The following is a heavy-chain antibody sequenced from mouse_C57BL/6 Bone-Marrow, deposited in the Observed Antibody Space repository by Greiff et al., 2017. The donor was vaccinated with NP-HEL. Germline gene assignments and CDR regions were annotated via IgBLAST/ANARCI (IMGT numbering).Heavy chain of an antibody. Sequence: QVQLQQSGAELARPGASVKLSCKASGYTFTSYGISWVKQRTGQGLEWIGEIYPRSGNTYYNEKFKGKATLTADKSSSTAYMELRSLTSEDFAVYFCARLIYYGNYDYAMDYWGQGTSVTVSS. CDR1: GYTFTSYG. D-gene: IGHD2-1*01. V-gene: IGHV1-81*01. CDR3: ARLIYYGNYDYAMDY. J-gene: IGHJ4*01. CDR2: IYPRSGNT.